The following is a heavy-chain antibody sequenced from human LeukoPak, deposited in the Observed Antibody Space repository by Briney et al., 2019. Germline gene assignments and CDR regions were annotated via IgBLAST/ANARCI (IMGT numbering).Heavy chain of an antibody. CDR1: GGSISSYY. V-gene: IGHV4-59*08. D-gene: IGHD3-22*01. Sequence: SETLSITCTVSGGSISSYYWSWIRQPPGKGLEWIGYIYYSGSTNYNPSLKSRVTISVDTSKNQFSLKLSSVTAADTAVYYCARVLGPTYYYDSSGYSFAYWGQGTLVTVSS. CDR3: ARVLGPTYYYDSSGYSFAY. CDR2: IYYSGST. J-gene: IGHJ4*02.